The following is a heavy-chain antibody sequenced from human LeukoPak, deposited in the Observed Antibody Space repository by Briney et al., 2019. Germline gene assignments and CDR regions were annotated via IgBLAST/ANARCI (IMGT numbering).Heavy chain of an antibody. J-gene: IGHJ4*01. V-gene: IGHV4-59*01. CDR2: IYDSGST. CDR1: GGSISSYY. D-gene: IGHD3-9*01. CDR3: ARSKDILTGYCFDY. Sequence: SETLSLTCTVSGGSISSYYWSWIRQPPGKGLEWVGYIYDSGSTSYNPSLKSRVTISVDTSKNQFSLKVTSVTAADTAVYYCARSKDILTGYCFDYWGHGTLVTVSS.